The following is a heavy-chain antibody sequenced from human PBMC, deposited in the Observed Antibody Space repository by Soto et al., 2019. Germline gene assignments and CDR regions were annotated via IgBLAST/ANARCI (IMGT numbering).Heavy chain of an antibody. Sequence: SETLSLTCTVSGGSISSYYWSWIRQPAGKGLEWIGRIYTSGSTNYNPSLKSRVTMSVDTSKNQFSLKLSSVTAADTAVYYCARNRTYSSSSAGWFDPWGQGTLVTVSS. CDR3: ARNRTYSSSSAGWFDP. CDR2: IYTSGST. CDR1: GGSISSYY. J-gene: IGHJ5*02. V-gene: IGHV4-4*07. D-gene: IGHD6-13*01.